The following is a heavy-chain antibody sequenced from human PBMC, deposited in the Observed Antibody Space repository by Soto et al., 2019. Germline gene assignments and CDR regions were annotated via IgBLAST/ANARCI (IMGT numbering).Heavy chain of an antibody. J-gene: IGHJ4*02. CDR1: GFTFSEYS. D-gene: IGHD5-12*01. CDR2: ITHSGTYV. Sequence: DVQLVESGGGLVRPGGSLRLSCTASGFTFSEYSMSWVRQAPGKGLEWVSSITHSGTYVYYADSVKGRFTISRDSAINSLFLQMTSLRAEDTAVYHCARARGNDWYSDYWGQGTLVTVSS. CDR3: ARARGNDWYSDY. V-gene: IGHV3-21*01.